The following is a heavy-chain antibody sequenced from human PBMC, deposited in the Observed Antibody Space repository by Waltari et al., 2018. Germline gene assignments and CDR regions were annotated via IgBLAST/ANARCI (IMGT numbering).Heavy chain of an antibody. D-gene: IGHD1-20*01. Sequence: QVQLQESGPGLVKPSETLSLTCTVSGGSISSHYWSWIRQPPGKGLEWIGYIYYSGSTNYNPSLKSRVTISVDTSKNQFSRKLSSVTAADTAVYYCAREASIYNWNYYYYGMDVWGQGTTVTVSS. J-gene: IGHJ6*02. CDR2: IYYSGST. CDR3: AREASIYNWNYYYYGMDV. CDR1: GGSISSHY. V-gene: IGHV4-59*11.